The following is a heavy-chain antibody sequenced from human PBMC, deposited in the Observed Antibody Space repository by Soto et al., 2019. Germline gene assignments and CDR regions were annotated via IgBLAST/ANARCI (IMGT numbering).Heavy chain of an antibody. Sequence: SETLSLTCSVSGGSMIGYYWTWIRQAPGKGLEWIGYVYYSGSANYNPSLKSRVTISVDTSKNQFSLNLRSVTAADTAVYFCARVYGSPAYYFDYWGRGTLVTVSS. CDR1: GGSMIGYY. J-gene: IGHJ4*02. D-gene: IGHD3-10*01. CDR2: VYYSGSA. CDR3: ARVYGSPAYYFDY. V-gene: IGHV4-59*01.